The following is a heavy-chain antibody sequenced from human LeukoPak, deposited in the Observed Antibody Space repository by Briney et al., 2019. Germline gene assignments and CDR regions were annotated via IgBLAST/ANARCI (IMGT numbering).Heavy chain of an antibody. CDR3: ARGRGYCSGGSCSMDV. Sequence: SETLSLTCAVYGGSFSGYYWSWIRQPPGKGLEWIGEINHSGSTNYNPSLKSRVTISVDTSKNQFSLKLSSVTAADTAVYYCARGRGYCSGGSCSMDVWGQGTTVTVSS. D-gene: IGHD2-15*01. CDR1: GGSFSGYY. J-gene: IGHJ6*02. V-gene: IGHV4-34*01. CDR2: INHSGST.